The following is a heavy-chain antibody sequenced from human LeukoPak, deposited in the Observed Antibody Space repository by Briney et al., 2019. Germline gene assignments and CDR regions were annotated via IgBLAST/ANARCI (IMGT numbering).Heavy chain of an antibody. CDR3: GRVDMATTKDY. D-gene: IGHD5-24*01. Sequence: ASVKVSCKASGYTFTSYYMHWVRQAPGQGLEWMGIINPSGGSTSYAQKFQGRVTMTRDTSTSTVYMELSSLSSDDTAVYYCGRVDMATTKDYWGQGTLVTVSS. CDR2: INPSGGST. CDR1: GYTFTSYY. V-gene: IGHV1-46*01. J-gene: IGHJ4*02.